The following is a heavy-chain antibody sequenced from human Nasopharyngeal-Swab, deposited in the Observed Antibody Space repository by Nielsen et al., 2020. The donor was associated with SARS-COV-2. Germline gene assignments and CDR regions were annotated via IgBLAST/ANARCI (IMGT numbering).Heavy chain of an antibody. J-gene: IGHJ4*02. CDR3: ARAPDIAAPLYFDY. D-gene: IGHD6-13*01. V-gene: IGHV3-33*01. CDR1: GFTFISYG. Sequence: GGSLTLACAAAGFTFISYGVHWVRPAPRKGLEWVAVIWYDGSNKYYADSVNGRFTISRDNSKNTLYLQMSSLRAEEAAVYYCARAPDIAAPLYFDYWGQGTLVTVSS. CDR2: IWYDGSNK.